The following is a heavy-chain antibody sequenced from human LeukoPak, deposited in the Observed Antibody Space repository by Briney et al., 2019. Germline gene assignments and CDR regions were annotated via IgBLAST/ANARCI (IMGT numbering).Heavy chain of an antibody. CDR3: VRGGHIGFDY. CDR1: GFPFSGFD. Sequence: GGSLRLSCAASGFPFSGFDMHWVRQATGRGLEWVSTIASSGDTYYVGSLRGRVTISRENEKTSLYIQLNSLRAGDTAVYYCVRGGHIGFDYWGQGTLVTVSS. V-gene: IGHV3-13*01. D-gene: IGHD2-21*01. J-gene: IGHJ4*02. CDR2: IASSGDT.